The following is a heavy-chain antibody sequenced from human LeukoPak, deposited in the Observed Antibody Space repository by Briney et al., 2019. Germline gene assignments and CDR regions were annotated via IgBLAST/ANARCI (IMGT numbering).Heavy chain of an antibody. CDR1: GFTFSAYS. CDR2: ITRPGTTT. J-gene: IGHJ6*03. V-gene: IGHV3-48*01. D-gene: IGHD1-26*01. CDR3: ARVKEGSTNYYYYYYMDV. Sequence: GGSLRLSCATSGFTFSAYSMSWVRQAPGKGLEWVSHITRPGTTTYYAESVRGRFTISRDNAKNSPYLQMNSLRAEDTAVYYCARVKEGSTNYYYYYYMDVWGKGTTVTISS.